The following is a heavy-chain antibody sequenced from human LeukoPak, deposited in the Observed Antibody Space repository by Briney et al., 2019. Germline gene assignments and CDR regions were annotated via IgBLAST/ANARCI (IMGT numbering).Heavy chain of an antibody. CDR3: ARSPGGAYFDY. V-gene: IGHV4-39*01. CDR1: GGSISSSGYL. J-gene: IGHJ4*02. CDR2: IRYSGST. Sequence: PSETLSLTCTVFGGSISSSGYLWGWIRQPPGRGLELIGNIRYSGSTCYNPSLKSRVTISVDTSKNQFSLKLSSVTAADTAVYYCARSPGGAYFDYWGQGTLVTVSS. D-gene: IGHD3-16*01.